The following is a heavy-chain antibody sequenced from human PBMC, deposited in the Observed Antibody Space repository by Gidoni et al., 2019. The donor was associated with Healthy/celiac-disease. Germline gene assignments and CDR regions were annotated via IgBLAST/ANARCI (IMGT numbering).Heavy chain of an antibody. CDR2: IYHSGST. Sequence: QVQLQESGPGLVKPSEPLSLTCTVSGYSISSGYYWGWIRQPPGQGLEWIGSIYHSGSTYYNPSLKSRVTISVDTSKNQFSLKLSSVTAADTAVYYCARDLVLLWFGELLSGGMDVWGQGTTVTVSS. J-gene: IGHJ6*02. V-gene: IGHV4-38-2*02. CDR3: ARDLVLLWFGELLSGGMDV. D-gene: IGHD3-10*01. CDR1: GYSISSGYY.